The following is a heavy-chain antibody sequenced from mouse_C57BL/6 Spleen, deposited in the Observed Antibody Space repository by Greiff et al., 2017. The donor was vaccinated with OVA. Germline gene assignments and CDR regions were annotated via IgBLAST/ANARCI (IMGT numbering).Heavy chain of an antibody. CDR3: ARREDYYGSSLYFDY. CDR2: IDPSDSYT. Sequence: QVQLKQPGAELVKPGASVKLSCKASGYTFTSYWMQWVKQRPGQGLEWIGEIDPSDSYTNYNQKFKGKATLTVDTSSSTAYMQLSSLTSEDSAVYYCARREDYYGSSLYFDYWGQGTTLTVSS. V-gene: IGHV1-50*01. D-gene: IGHD1-1*01. J-gene: IGHJ2*01. CDR1: GYTFTSYW.